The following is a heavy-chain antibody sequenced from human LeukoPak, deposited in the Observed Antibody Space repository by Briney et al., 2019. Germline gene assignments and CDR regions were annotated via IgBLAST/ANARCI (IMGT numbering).Heavy chain of an antibody. J-gene: IGHJ3*02. D-gene: IGHD4-17*01. CDR2: IYYSGST. CDR3: ASPLDYGDYVDAFDI. CDR1: GGSISSSSYY. V-gene: IGHV4-39*01. Sequence: SETLSLTCTVSGGSISSSSYYWGWIRQPPGKGLEWIGSIYYSGSTYYNPSLKSRVTISVDTSKNQFSLKLSSVTAADTAVYYCASPLDYGDYVDAFDIWGQGTMVTVSS.